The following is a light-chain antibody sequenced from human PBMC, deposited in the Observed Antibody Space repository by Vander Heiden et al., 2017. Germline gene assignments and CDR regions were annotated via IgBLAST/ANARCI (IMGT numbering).Light chain of an antibody. CDR1: QSVSIY. V-gene: IGKV3-11*01. CDR3: QQRSNWPLT. Sequence: DIVFTQSPATLSMSPGERATLSCRASQSVSIYLAWYQQKPGQAPRLLIYDASNRATGIPARFSGSGSGTDFTLTISSLEPEDFAVYFCQQRSNWPLTFGGGTKVEIK. J-gene: IGKJ4*01. CDR2: DAS.